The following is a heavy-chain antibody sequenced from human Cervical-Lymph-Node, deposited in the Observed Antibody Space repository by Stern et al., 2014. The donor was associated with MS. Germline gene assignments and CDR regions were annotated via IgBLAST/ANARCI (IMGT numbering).Heavy chain of an antibody. CDR1: GFSLSTSGLG. CDR3: AHRTAGPFDY. V-gene: IGHV2-5*02. Sequence: QITLKESGPALVKPTQTLTLTCTFSGFSLSTSGLGVGWIRQPPGEALDWHAYIYWDDQKRYSPSLKSRLTITKDTSKNQVVLTLTNVDPVDTATYYCAHRTAGPFDYWGQGTLVTVSS. J-gene: IGHJ4*02. CDR2: IYWDDQK.